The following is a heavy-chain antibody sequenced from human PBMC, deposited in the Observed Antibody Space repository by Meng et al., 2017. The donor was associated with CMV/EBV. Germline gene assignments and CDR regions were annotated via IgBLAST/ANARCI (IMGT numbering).Heavy chain of an antibody. Sequence: QVQLVQSGGEGKTPGSSGKASCKASGGTFSSYAISWVRQAPGQGLGWMGGIIPIFGTANYEQKFQGRVTITADESTSTAYMELSSLRSEDTAVYYCARNQPSRGWSHEDYWGQGTLVTVSS. D-gene: IGHD2-15*01. CDR3: ARNQPSRGWSHEDY. J-gene: IGHJ4*02. V-gene: IGHV1-69*12. CDR2: IIPIFGTA. CDR1: GGTFSSYA.